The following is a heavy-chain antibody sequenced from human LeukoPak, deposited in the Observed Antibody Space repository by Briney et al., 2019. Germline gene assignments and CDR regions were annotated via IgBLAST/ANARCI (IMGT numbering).Heavy chain of an antibody. CDR2: IYPGDSDT. V-gene: IGHV5-51*01. J-gene: IGHJ5*02. D-gene: IGHD3-9*01. CDR3: ATHSYYDILTGYYPTGFDP. Sequence: PGESLKFSSTGSGYSFTSYRIGCVREMPGKGLEWMGIIYPGDSDTRYSPSFQGQVTISADKSITTAYLQWSSLKASDTAMYYCATHSYYDILTGYYPTGFDPWGQGTLVTVSS. CDR1: GYSFTSYR.